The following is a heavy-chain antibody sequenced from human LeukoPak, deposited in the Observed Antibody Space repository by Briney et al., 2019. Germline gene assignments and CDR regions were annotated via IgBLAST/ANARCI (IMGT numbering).Heavy chain of an antibody. D-gene: IGHD6-13*01. CDR3: AGVGALYSSSWYVDYYYMDV. Sequence: SETLSLTCAVYGGSLSGYYWSWIRQPPGKGLEWIGEINYSGSTKYNPSLKSRVTISVDTSKKHISLKLSSVTAADTAVYYCAGVGALYSSSWYVDYYYMDVWGKGTTVTVSS. V-gene: IGHV4-34*01. CDR2: INYSGST. CDR1: GGSLSGYY. J-gene: IGHJ6*03.